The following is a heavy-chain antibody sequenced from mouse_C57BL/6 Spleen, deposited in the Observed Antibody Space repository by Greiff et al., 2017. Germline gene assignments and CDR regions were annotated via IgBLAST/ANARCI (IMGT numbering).Heavy chain of an antibody. D-gene: IGHD1-1*01. CDR2: IYPRSGNT. V-gene: IGHV1-81*01. CDR3: AREGDYGSSSDYFDY. Sequence: VQLQQSGAELARPGASVKLSCKASGYTFTSYGISWVKQRTGQGLEWIGEIYPRSGNTYYNEKFKGKATLTADKSSSTTYMELRSLTSEDSAVYFWAREGDYGSSSDYFDYWGQGTTLTVSS. CDR1: GYTFTSYG. J-gene: IGHJ2*01.